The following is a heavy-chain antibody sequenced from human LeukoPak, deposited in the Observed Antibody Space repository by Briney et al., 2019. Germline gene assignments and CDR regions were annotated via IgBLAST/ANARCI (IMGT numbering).Heavy chain of an antibody. Sequence: GGSLRLSCAASGFTFSSYEMNWVRQAPGKGLEWVSYISSSATSTYYADSVRGRFTVSRDNAKNSMYLQMNSLRAEDTAMYYCARNILFAFDIWGQGTMVTVSS. CDR3: ARNILFAFDI. J-gene: IGHJ3*02. V-gene: IGHV3-48*03. CDR2: ISSSATST. CDR1: GFTFSSYE.